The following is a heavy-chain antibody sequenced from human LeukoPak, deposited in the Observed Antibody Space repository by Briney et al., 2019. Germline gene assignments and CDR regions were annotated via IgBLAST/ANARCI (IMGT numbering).Heavy chain of an antibody. CDR1: GFTFSRYE. CDR3: ARESSGTYYLKQ. D-gene: IGHD1-26*01. J-gene: IGHJ4*02. V-gene: IGHV3-48*03. Sequence: GGSLRLSCAASGFTFSRYEMNWIRQAPGNGPEWVSSISSRGDSTNYADSVKGRFTISRDNAKNSLYLQMNSLRAEDTAVYYCARESSGTYYLKQWGQGTLVTVYS. CDR2: ISSRGDST.